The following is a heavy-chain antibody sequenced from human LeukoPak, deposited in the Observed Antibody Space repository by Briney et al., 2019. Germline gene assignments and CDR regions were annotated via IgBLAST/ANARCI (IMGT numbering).Heavy chain of an antibody. CDR2: IYYGGST. J-gene: IGHJ6*03. Sequence: SETLSLTCTVSGGSISTSTYYWGWIRQPPGKGLEWTASIYYGGSTYYNPSLKSRVTISIDTAKNQFSLRLSSVTAADTAVYYCARIVTYSGYYYYYYMDVWGKGTTVTISS. CDR1: GGSISTSTYY. CDR3: ARIVTYSGYYYYYYMDV. D-gene: IGHD2-21*01. V-gene: IGHV4-39*01.